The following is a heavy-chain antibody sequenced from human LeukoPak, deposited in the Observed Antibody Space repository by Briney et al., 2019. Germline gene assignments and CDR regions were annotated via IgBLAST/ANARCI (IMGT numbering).Heavy chain of an antibody. CDR2: MNPNTGRT. Sequence: ASVKVSCKASRYTFTSYDINWVREAAGHWLEWMGWMNPNTGRTGYAQKFQGRITMTRDTSTNTAYMELTNLRSEDTAIYYCARLSQTPDYYTLGGYYYLGYWGQGTPVTVSS. CDR3: ARLSQTPDYYTLGGYYYLGY. D-gene: IGHD3-10*01. V-gene: IGHV1-8*01. J-gene: IGHJ4*02. CDR1: RYTFTSYD.